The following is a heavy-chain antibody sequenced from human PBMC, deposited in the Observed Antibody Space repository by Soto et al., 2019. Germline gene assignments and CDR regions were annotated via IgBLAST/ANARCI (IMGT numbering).Heavy chain of an antibody. D-gene: IGHD6-19*01. Sequence: ASVKVSSKASGYTFTSYGISSLRQAPGQGLEWMGWISAYNGNTNYAQKLQGRVTMTTDTSTSTAYMELRSLRSDDTAVDYCARSRAVADDAFERWGQGKMVTVS. CDR3: ARSRAVADDAFER. V-gene: IGHV1-18*01. CDR2: ISAYNGNT. CDR1: GYTFTSYG. J-gene: IGHJ3*02.